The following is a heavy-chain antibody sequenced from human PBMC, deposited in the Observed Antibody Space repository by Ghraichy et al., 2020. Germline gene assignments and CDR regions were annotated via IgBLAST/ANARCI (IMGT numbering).Heavy chain of an antibody. CDR2: ITSSSRTT. V-gene: IGHV3-48*02. Sequence: LTCAASGFTFSGFSMNWVRQAPGKGLEWVSYITSSSRTTSYANSVKGRFTISRDNAKNSLYLQMSSLRDEDTAVYYCARGSTVVRFFYYDGMDVWGQGTTVTVSS. D-gene: IGHD4-23*01. CDR1: GFTFSGFS. CDR3: ARGSTVVRFFYYDGMDV. J-gene: IGHJ6*02.